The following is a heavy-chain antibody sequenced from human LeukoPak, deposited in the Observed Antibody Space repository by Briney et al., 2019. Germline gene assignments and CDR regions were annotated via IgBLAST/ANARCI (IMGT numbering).Heavy chain of an antibody. CDR2: IYPGDSDT. CDR1: GYSFTSYW. D-gene: IGHD2-15*01. V-gene: IGHV5-51*01. J-gene: IGHJ6*02. CDR3: ARQVVAATGYYGMDV. Sequence: GESLKISCKGPGYSFTSYWIGWVRQMPGKGLEWMGIIYPGDSDTRYSPSFQGQVTISADKSISTAYLQWSSLKASDTAMYYCARQVVAATGYYGMDVWGQGTTVTVSS.